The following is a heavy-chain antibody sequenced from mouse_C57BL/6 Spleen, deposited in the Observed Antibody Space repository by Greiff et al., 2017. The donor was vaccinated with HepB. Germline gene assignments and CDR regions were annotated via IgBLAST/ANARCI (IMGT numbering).Heavy chain of an antibody. CDR1: GYTFTDYE. J-gene: IGHJ3*01. CDR3: TRKGSYYSNGVFAY. V-gene: IGHV1-15*01. CDR2: IDPETGGT. Sequence: VQLQQSGAELVRPGASVTLSCKASGYTFTDYEMHWVKQTPVHGLEWIGAIDPETGGTAYNQKFKGTAILTADKSSSTAYMELRSLTSEDSAVYYCTRKGSYYSNGVFAYWGQGTLVTVSA. D-gene: IGHD2-5*01.